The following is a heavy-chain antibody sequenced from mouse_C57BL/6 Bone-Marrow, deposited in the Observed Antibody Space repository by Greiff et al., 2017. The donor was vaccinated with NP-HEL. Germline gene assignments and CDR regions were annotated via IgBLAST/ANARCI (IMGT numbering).Heavy chain of an antibody. CDR1: GYTFTSYW. Sequence: VQLQQPGAELVKPGASVKMSCKASGYTFTSYWITWVKQRPGQGLEWIGDIYPGSGSTNYNEKFKSKATLTVDTSSSTAYMQLSSLTSEDSAVYYCARYDYDEKAFAYWGQGTLVTVSA. V-gene: IGHV1-55*01. J-gene: IGHJ3*01. CDR3: ARYDYDEKAFAY. D-gene: IGHD2-4*01. CDR2: IYPGSGST.